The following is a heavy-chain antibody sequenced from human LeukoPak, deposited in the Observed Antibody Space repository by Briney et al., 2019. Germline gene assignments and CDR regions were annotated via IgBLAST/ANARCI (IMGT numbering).Heavy chain of an antibody. CDR2: ISSSSSTI. CDR3: ARVHSRTSEGYFDY. Sequence: PGGSLRLSCAASGFTFSSYSMNWVRQAPGKGLEWVSYISSSSSTIYYADSVKGRFTISRDNAKNSLYLQMNSLRAEDTAVYYCARVHSRTSEGYFDYWGQGTLVTVSS. D-gene: IGHD6-13*01. J-gene: IGHJ4*02. CDR1: GFTFSSYS. V-gene: IGHV3-48*04.